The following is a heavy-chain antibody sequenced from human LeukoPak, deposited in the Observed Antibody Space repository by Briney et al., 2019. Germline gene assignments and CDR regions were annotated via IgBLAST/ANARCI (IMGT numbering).Heavy chain of an antibody. CDR3: ARFGLGFIPRGYYYMDV. CDR2: ISAYNGNT. V-gene: IGHV1-18*01. Sequence: ASVKVSCKASGYTFTSYGISWVRQAPGQGLEWMGWISAYNGNTNYAQKLQGRVTMTTDTSTSTAYMELRSLRSDDTAVYYCARFGLGFIPRGYYYMDVWGKGTTVTVSS. J-gene: IGHJ6*03. D-gene: IGHD3-16*01. CDR1: GYTFTSYG.